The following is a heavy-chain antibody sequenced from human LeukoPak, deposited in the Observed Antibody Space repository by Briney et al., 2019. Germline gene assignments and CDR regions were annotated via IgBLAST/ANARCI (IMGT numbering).Heavy chain of an antibody. Sequence: ASVKVSCKASGYTFTGYYMHWVRQAPGQGLEWMGRINPNSGGTNYAQKFQGRVTMTRDTSISTAYMELSRLRSDDTAVYYCARDGSGSYYNGFDYRGQGTLVTVSS. CDR2: INPNSGGT. CDR3: ARDGSGSYYNGFDY. V-gene: IGHV1-2*06. D-gene: IGHD3-10*01. J-gene: IGHJ4*02. CDR1: GYTFTGYY.